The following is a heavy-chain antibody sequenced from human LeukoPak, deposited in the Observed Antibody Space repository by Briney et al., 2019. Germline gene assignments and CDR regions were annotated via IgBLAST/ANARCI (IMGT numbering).Heavy chain of an antibody. V-gene: IGHV3-30*04. CDR3: ASHPWDIVATNY. J-gene: IGHJ4*02. CDR1: GFTFSSYA. CDR2: ISYDGSNK. Sequence: PGRSLRLSCAASGFTFSSYAMHWVRQAPGKGLEWVAVISYDGSNKYYADSVKGRFTISRDNSKNTLYLQMNSLRAEDTAVYYCASHPWDIVATNYWGQGTLVTVSS. D-gene: IGHD5-12*01.